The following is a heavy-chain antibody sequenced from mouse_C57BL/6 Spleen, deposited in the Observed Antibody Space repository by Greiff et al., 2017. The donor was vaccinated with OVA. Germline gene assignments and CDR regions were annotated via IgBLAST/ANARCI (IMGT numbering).Heavy chain of an antibody. J-gene: IGHJ3*01. Sequence: EVKVEESGGGLVQPGGSMKLSCVASGFTFSNYWMNWVRQSPEKGLEWVAQIRLKSDNYATHYAESVKGRFTISRDDSKSSVYLQMNNLRAEDTGIYYCTELGLGAYWGQGTLVTVSA. CDR2: IRLKSDNYAT. D-gene: IGHD4-1*01. CDR1: GFTFSNYW. V-gene: IGHV6-3*01. CDR3: TELGLGAY.